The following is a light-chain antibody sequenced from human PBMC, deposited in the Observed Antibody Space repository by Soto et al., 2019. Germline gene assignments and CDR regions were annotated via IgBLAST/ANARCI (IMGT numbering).Light chain of an antibody. V-gene: IGLV2-14*01. J-gene: IGLJ2*01. CDR1: SSDIGAYNY. CDR2: EVN. CDR3: SSYTSSSAVL. Sequence: QSVLTQPASVSGSPGQSITISCSGSSSDIGAYNYISWYQHHPGQAPKLIIYEVNYRPSGISYRFSASKSGYTASLTISGLQAEDEADYYCSSYTSSSAVLFGGGTKVTVL.